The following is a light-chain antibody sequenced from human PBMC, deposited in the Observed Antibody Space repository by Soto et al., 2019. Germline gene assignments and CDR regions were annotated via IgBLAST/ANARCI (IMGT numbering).Light chain of an antibody. CDR3: QQYENLPIT. Sequence: DISITQSPSTLSASVGDTVTITCRASQTISGWLAWYQQRPGKAPNLLIFDASTLESGVPSRFTGSGSGTDFTLTISSLQPEDIATYYCQQYENLPITFGQGTRLEIK. J-gene: IGKJ5*01. V-gene: IGKV1-5*01. CDR1: QTISGW. CDR2: DAS.